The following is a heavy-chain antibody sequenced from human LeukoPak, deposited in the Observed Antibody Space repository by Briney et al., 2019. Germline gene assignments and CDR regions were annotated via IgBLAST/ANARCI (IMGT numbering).Heavy chain of an antibody. CDR3: AIVPEYSSRWGAFDI. J-gene: IGHJ3*02. CDR2: INPNSGGT. D-gene: IGHD6-19*01. V-gene: IGHV1-2*02. CDR1: GYTFTGYY. Sequence: GASVKVSCNASGYTFTGYYMHWVRQAPGQGLEWMGWINPNSGGTNYAQKFQGRVTMTRDTSIRTAYMELSRLRSDDTAVYYCAIVPEYSSRWGAFDIWGQGTMVTVSS.